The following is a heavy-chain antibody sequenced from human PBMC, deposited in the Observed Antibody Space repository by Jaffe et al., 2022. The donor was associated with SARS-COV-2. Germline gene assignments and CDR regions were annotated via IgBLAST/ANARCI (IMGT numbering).Heavy chain of an antibody. CDR1: GGSISSYY. J-gene: IGHJ4*02. Sequence: QVQLQESGPGLVKPSETLSLTCTVSGGSISSYYWSWIRQPPGKGLEWIGYIYYSGSTNYNPSLKSRVTISVDTSKNQFSLKLSSVTAADTAVYYCARWVVGSYGIFDYWGQGTLVTVSS. V-gene: IGHV4-59*01. D-gene: IGHD5-18*01. CDR3: ARWVVGSYGIFDY. CDR2: IYYSGST.